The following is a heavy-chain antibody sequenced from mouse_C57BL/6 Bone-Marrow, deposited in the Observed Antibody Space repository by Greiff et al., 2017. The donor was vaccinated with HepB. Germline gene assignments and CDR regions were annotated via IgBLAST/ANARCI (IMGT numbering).Heavy chain of an antibody. J-gene: IGHJ4*01. CDR2: IDPANGNT. Sequence: EVQLQQSVAELVRPGASVKLSCTASGFNIKNPYMHWVKQRPEQGLEWIGRIDPANGNTKYAPKFQGKATITADTSSNTAYLQLSSLTSEDTAIYYCARDYPFFYAMDYWGQGTSVTVSS. CDR3: ARDYPFFYAMDY. V-gene: IGHV14-3*01. CDR1: GFNIKNPY. D-gene: IGHD1-1*02.